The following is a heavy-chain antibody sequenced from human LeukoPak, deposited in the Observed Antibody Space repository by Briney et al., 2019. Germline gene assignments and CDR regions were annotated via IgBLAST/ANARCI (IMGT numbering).Heavy chain of an antibody. CDR2: IYYSGST. J-gene: IGHJ4*02. V-gene: IGHV4-59*11. D-gene: IGHD3-9*01. Sequence: PSETLSLTCTVSGDSISSHYWSWIRQPPGKGLEWIGYIYYSGSTNYNPSLKSRVTISVDTSKNQFSLKLSSVTAADTAVYYCARQNYDILTGYYNAAKRDLTGGAFDYWGQGTLVTVSS. CDR3: ARQNYDILTGYYNAAKRDLTGGAFDY. CDR1: GDSISSHY.